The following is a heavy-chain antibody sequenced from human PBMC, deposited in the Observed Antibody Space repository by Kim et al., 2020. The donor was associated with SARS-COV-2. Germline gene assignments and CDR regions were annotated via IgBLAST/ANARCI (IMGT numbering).Heavy chain of an antibody. Sequence: GGSLRLSCAASGFTFNYHAIHWVRQAPGQGLEWVALIWSDGSKEFYGDSVKGRFTISRDDSQNTVFLDMNGLRVEDTAVYFCARDWGSGYYLDTWGQG. V-gene: IGHV3-33*04. CDR3: ARDWGSGYYLDT. J-gene: IGHJ5*02. CDR1: GFTFNYHA. CDR2: IWSDGSKE. D-gene: IGHD3-22*01.